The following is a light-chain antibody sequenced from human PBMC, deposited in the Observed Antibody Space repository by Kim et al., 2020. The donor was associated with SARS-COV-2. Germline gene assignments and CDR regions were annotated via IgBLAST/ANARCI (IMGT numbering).Light chain of an antibody. CDR2: YTS. Sequence: SVSPGEKVTITGRASESMGSSLHWYQLKPDQSPKLLIKYTSQSISGVPSRFSGSGSGTDFTLTINSLEAEDAAAYYCHQSHSLPYTFGQGTKLEI. V-gene: IGKV6D-21*02. J-gene: IGKJ2*01. CDR3: HQSHSLPYT. CDR1: ESMGSS.